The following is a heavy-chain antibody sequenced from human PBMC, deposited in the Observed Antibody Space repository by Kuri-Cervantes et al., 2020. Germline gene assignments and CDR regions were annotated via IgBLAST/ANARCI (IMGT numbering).Heavy chain of an antibody. J-gene: IGHJ4*02. CDR2: IKQDGSEK. CDR1: GFTFSSYW. Sequence: GGSLRLSCAASGFTFSSYWMSWVRQAPGKGLEWVANIKQDGSEKYYVDSVKGRFTISRDNAKNSLYLQMNSLRAEDTAVYYCTKAVAGNPPDYWGQGTLVTVSS. V-gene: IGHV3-7*02. D-gene: IGHD6-19*01. CDR3: TKAVAGNPPDY.